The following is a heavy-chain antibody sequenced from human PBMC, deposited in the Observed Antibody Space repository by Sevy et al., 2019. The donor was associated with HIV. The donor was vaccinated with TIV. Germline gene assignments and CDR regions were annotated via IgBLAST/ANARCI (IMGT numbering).Heavy chain of an antibody. CDR1: GFSFSTYW. D-gene: IGHD3-16*01. J-gene: IGHJ4*02. CDR2: IKEDGSEK. V-gene: IGHV3-7*01. Sequence: GGSLRLSCAASGFSFSTYWMSWVRQAPGKGLEWVANIKEDGSEKHYVDSVKGRFTISRDNAKNSLYLQMDSLRAEDTAVFYCARYDYSAYSFDYWGQGTLVTVSS. CDR3: ARYDYSAYSFDY.